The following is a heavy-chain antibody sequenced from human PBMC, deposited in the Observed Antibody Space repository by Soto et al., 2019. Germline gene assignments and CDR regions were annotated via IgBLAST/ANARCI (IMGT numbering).Heavy chain of an antibody. Sequence: EVQLLESGGGLVQPGGSLRLSCAASGFTFSSYAISWVRQAPGKGLEWVSAISGSGGSTYYAESVKGRFTISRDTYKNTLYLQMNSLRADDTAVYYCATRFGGEDYWGQGTLVTVSS. CDR2: ISGSGGST. CDR3: ATRFGGEDY. V-gene: IGHV3-23*01. D-gene: IGHD3-16*01. J-gene: IGHJ4*02. CDR1: GFTFSSYA.